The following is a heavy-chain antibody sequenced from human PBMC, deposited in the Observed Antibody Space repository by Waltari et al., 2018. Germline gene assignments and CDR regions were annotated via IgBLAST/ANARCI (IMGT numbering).Heavy chain of an antibody. Sequence: EVQLVESGGGLVQPGGSLRLSCAASGFTFSTYSMNWVRQAPGKGLWWLSFVMSTGSPIYYAESVKGRFTISRDNDNNLVYLQMSSLRAEDTAVYYCARDDLLRGHYSYDALDIWGQGTMVTVSS. CDR1: GFTFSTYS. J-gene: IGHJ3*02. D-gene: IGHD3-3*01. CDR3: ARDDLLRGHYSYDALDI. CDR2: VMSTGSPI. V-gene: IGHV3-48*01.